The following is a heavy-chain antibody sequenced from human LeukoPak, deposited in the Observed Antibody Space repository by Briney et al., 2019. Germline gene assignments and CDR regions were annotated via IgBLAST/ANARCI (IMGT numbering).Heavy chain of an antibody. D-gene: IGHD6-19*01. J-gene: IGHJ4*02. Sequence: GGSLRLSCAASGFTFSDYYMSWIRQAPGKGLEWVSYISGSGGSTYYADSVKGRFTISRDNSKNTLYLQMNSLRAEDTAVYYCAKDRIAVPGTPFDYWGQGTLVTVSS. V-gene: IGHV3-23*01. CDR3: AKDRIAVPGTPFDY. CDR2: ISGSGGST. CDR1: GFTFSDYY.